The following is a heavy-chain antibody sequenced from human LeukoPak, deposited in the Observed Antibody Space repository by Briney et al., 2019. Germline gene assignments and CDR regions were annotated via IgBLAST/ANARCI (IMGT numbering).Heavy chain of an antibody. Sequence: SETLSLTCTVSGGSISSSSYYWGWIRQPPGKGLEWIGSIYYSGSTYYNPSLKSRVTISVDTSKNQFSLKLSSVTAADTAVYYCAREGGIPQLAIDYWGQGTLVTVSS. CDR1: GGSISSSSYY. CDR3: AREGGIPQLAIDY. J-gene: IGHJ4*02. V-gene: IGHV4-39*07. D-gene: IGHD1-14*01. CDR2: IYYSGST.